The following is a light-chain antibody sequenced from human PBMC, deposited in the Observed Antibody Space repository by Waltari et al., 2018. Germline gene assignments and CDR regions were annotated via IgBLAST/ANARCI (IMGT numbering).Light chain of an antibody. CDR3: QSYDGSGSWV. V-gene: IGLV6-57*04. CDR2: EDH. J-gene: IGLJ3*02. Sequence: FMLTQPQSVSESPGKTITICCTSSSGSIESKCVKWNQQRPGSAPTTVIYEDHQRPSGVPDRFSGSFDRSSNSASLTISGLKTEDEAEYYCQSYDGSGSWVFGGGTKLTVL. CDR1: SGSIESKC.